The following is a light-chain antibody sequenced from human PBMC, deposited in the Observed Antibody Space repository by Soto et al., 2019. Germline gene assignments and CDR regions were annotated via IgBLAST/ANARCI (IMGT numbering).Light chain of an antibody. V-gene: IGKV3-15*01. CDR3: QQYSSWPTLT. Sequence: EIEVTESPPTLSASLGHRSTLSCMASQSVSTYIAWYQQRPGQAPRLLIYGASTMASGIPARFSGSGSGTDFTLTISSLEPEDFAMYYCQQYSSWPTLTLGQGTKVDIK. CDR1: QSVSTY. CDR2: GAS. J-gene: IGKJ1*01.